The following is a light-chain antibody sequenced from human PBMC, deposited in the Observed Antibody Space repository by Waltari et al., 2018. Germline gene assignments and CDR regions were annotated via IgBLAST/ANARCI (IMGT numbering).Light chain of an antibody. Sequence: ELVITQCPPTLSVSLRVIATLSCRASQSIRNNFAWYQHKPGQAPRLLIYGASTRATGIPARFSGSGSGTEFTLTISSLQSEDFAVYFCQQYDNWLGTFGQGTKVEIK. J-gene: IGKJ1*01. CDR2: GAS. CDR3: QQYDNWLGT. V-gene: IGKV3-15*01. CDR1: QSIRNN.